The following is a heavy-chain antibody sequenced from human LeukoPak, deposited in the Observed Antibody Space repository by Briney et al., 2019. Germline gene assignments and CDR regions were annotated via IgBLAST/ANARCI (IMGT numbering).Heavy chain of an antibody. Sequence: GGSLRLSCAASGFTFSSYWMSWVRRAQGKGLEWVANIKQDGSEKYYVDSVKGRFTISRDNAKNSLYLQMNSLRAEDTAVYYCARDQEMATIIDYWGQGTLVTVSS. J-gene: IGHJ4*02. CDR3: ARDQEMATIIDY. CDR2: IKQDGSEK. CDR1: GFTFSSYW. V-gene: IGHV3-7*01. D-gene: IGHD5-24*01.